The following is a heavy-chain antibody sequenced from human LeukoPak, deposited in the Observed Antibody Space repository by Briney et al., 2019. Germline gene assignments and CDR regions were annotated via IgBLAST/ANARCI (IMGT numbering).Heavy chain of an antibody. J-gene: IGHJ6*03. CDR2: IKQDGSEK. V-gene: IGHV3-7*01. Sequence: GGSLRLSCAASGFTFSSYWMSWVRQAPGKGLEWVANIKQDGSEKYYVDSVKGRFTISRDNAKNSLYLQMNSLRAEDTAVYYCARAFWDELSSSPTYYYYYYYMDVWGKGTTVTVSS. D-gene: IGHD6-6*01. CDR3: ARAFWDELSSSPTYYYYYYYMDV. CDR1: GFTFSSYW.